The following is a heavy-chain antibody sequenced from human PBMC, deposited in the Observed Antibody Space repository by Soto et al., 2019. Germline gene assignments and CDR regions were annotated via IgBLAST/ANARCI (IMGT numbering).Heavy chain of an antibody. Sequence: GASVKVSCKASGYTFTGYYMHWVRQAPGQGLEWMGWISAYNGNTNYAQKLQGRVTMTTDTSTSTAYMELRSLRSDDTAVYYCARDADAFGGVIVPTWFDPWGQGTLVTVSS. CDR3: ARDADAFGGVIVPTWFDP. V-gene: IGHV1-18*04. CDR2: ISAYNGNT. D-gene: IGHD3-16*02. J-gene: IGHJ5*02. CDR1: GYTFTGYY.